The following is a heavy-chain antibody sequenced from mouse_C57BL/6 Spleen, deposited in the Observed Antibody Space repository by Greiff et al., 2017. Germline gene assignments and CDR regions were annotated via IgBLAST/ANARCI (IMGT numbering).Heavy chain of an antibody. CDR3: ASLSGYD. D-gene: IGHD3-2*02. Sequence: VQLQQSGPELVKPGASVKISCKASGYAFSSSWMNWVKQRPGKGLEWIGRIYPGDGDTNYNGKFKGKATRTPDKSASTAYMQLSILTSEDSAVYFCASLSGYDWGQGTTLTVSS. CDR1: GYAFSSSW. CDR2: IYPGDGDT. J-gene: IGHJ2*01. V-gene: IGHV1-82*01.